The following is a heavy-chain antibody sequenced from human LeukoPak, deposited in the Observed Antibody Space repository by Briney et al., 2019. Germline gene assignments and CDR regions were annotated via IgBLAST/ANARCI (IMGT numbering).Heavy chain of an antibody. J-gene: IGHJ4*02. Sequence: PGGSLRLSCAAFGFTFSSYAMHWVRQAPGKGLEWVAVISYDGSNKYYADSVKGRFTISRDNAKNSLYLQMDSLKIEDTAVYYCLSATETGYWGQGTLVTVSS. V-gene: IGHV3-30*07. CDR3: LSATETGY. CDR2: ISYDGSNK. D-gene: IGHD1-14*01. CDR1: GFTFSSYA.